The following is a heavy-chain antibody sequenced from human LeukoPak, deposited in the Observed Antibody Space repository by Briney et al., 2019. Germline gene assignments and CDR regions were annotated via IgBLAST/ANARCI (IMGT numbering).Heavy chain of an antibody. V-gene: IGHV1-2*02. CDR3: ARWRYSNYFFDN. CDR1: GYTFTSYD. D-gene: IGHD4-11*01. CDR2: INPNRPAT. J-gene: IGHJ4*01. Sequence: ASVKVSCKASGYTFTSYDIHWVRQAPGQGLEWMGWINPNRPATNYAVKFKDRVIMTSDTSTNTAYMELNRLTSDDTAVYYCARWRYSNYFFDNWGQGTLVTVSS.